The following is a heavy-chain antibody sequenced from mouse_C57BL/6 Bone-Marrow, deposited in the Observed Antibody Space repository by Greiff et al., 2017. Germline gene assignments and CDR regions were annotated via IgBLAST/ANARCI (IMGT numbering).Heavy chain of an antibody. CDR1: GYTFTSYW. CDR2: IDPSDSET. D-gene: IGHD1-1*01. Sequence: QVQLQQPGAELVRPGSSVTLSCKASGYTFTSYWMHWVKQRPIQGLEWIGNIDPSDSETHYNQKFKDKATLTVDKSSSTAYMQLSSLTSEDSAVYYCARYYYGSSHYFDYWGQGTTLTVSS. V-gene: IGHV1-52*01. CDR3: ARYYYGSSHYFDY. J-gene: IGHJ2*01.